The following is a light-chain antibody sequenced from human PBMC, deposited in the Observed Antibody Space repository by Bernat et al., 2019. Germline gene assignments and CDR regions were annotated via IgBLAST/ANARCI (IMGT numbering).Light chain of an antibody. Sequence: EIVLTQSPRTLSLSPGDRVTISCRASQTISTSHLVWYQQKPGQAPRPLIYGTSIRATGIPDRFSGSGSGTDFTLIISRLEPEDFAVYYCQHYGNSPPITFGKGTRLEI. CDR1: QTISTSH. CDR3: QHYGNSPPIT. J-gene: IGKJ5*01. V-gene: IGKV3-20*01. CDR2: GTS.